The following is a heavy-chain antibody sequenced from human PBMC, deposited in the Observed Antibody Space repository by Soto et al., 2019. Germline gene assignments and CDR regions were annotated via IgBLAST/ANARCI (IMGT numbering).Heavy chain of an antibody. J-gene: IGHJ6*02. V-gene: IGHV3-48*01. CDR1: GFTFSSYA. Sequence: GGSLRLSCAASGFTFSSYAMHWVRQAPGKGLEWVAYISSSSSTIYYADSVKGRFTISRDNAKNSLYLQMNSLRAEDTAVYYCARDGYSSGWYSSYGMDVWGQGTTVTVSS. D-gene: IGHD6-19*01. CDR2: ISSSSSTI. CDR3: ARDGYSSGWYSSYGMDV.